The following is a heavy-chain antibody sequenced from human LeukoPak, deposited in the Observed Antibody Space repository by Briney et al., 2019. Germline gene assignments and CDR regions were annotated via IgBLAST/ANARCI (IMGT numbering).Heavy chain of an antibody. J-gene: IGHJ5*02. D-gene: IGHD6-13*01. CDR3: TRPLGAAAGTHFDP. V-gene: IGHV3-73*01. Sequence: PGGSLRLSCTASGFTFSGAAMHWVRQASGKGPEWVGHIRSKPNNYATAYAASVKGRFTISRDDSKNTAYLQMNSLKIEDTAVYYCTRPLGAAAGTHFDPWGQGTLVTVSS. CDR1: GFTFSGAA. CDR2: IRSKPNNYAT.